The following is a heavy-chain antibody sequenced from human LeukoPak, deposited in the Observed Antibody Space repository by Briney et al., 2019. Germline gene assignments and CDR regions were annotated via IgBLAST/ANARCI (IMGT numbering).Heavy chain of an antibody. Sequence: SETLSLTCTVSGGSSSSYYWSWIRQPPGKGLEWIGYIYYSGSTNYNPSLKSRVTISVDTSKNQFSLKLSSVTAADTAVYYCARGPHHDFWSGYPSRYYYYMDVWGKGTTVTVSS. CDR2: IYYSGST. CDR1: GGSSSSYY. J-gene: IGHJ6*03. D-gene: IGHD3-3*01. V-gene: IGHV4-59*01. CDR3: ARGPHHDFWSGYPSRYYYYMDV.